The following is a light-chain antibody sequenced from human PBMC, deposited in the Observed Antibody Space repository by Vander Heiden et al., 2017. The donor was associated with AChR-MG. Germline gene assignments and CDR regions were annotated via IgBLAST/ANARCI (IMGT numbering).Light chain of an antibody. CDR2: GAS. CDR3: QLYGGSQWYI. CDR1: QSDPYNS. Sequence: EIVLTQSPGTLSLSPGERATLSCRASQSDPYNSLVWYQQKPGQAPRLLIYGASSRATGIPDRFSGNGSGTEFTLTVTRMEPEDFAVYYCQLYGGSQWYIYGRGTKLEL. J-gene: IGKJ2*01. V-gene: IGKV3-20*01.